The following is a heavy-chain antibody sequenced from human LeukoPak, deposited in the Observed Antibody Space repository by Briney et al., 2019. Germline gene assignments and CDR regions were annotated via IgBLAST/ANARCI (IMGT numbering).Heavy chain of an antibody. CDR2: INPNSGGA. J-gene: IGHJ4*02. V-gene: IGHV1-2*02. D-gene: IGHD5-18*01. CDR1: ASTFTAYD. CDR3: ARPFVTVSQATGYCYGYPDS. Sequence: ASVEVSCKAAASTFTAYDKAWIRLAPGQGLEWMGWINPNSGGANYAQNFQGRVTMTRNTSISTAYMELSRLSSKDTAVYYSARPFVTVSQATGYCYGYPDSWGQGTLVTVSS.